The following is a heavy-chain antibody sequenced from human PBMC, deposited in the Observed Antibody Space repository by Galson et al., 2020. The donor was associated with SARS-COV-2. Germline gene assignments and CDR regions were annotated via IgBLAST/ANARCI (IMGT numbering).Heavy chain of an antibody. CDR3: ARMADGYGGYDYGSSPFDY. J-gene: IGHJ4*02. Sequence: SGPTLVKPTHTLTLHCNFSGFSLTTSGMGVTWLRQPPGQALEWLALIDWDDDKYYSTSLRTRLTISRDTSKNQVFLTMTNMDPVDTATYYCARMADGYGGYDYGSSPFDYWGQGTLVTVSS. CDR1: GFSLTTSGMG. V-gene: IGHV2-70*01. CDR2: IDWDDDK. D-gene: IGHD5-12*01.